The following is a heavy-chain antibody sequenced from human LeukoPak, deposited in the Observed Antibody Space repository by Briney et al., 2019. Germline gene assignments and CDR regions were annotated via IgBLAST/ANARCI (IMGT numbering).Heavy chain of an antibody. Sequence: TGGSLRLSCAASGFTFSSYAMSWVRQAPGKGLEWVSAISGSGGSTYYADSVKGRFAISRDNSKNTLYLQMNSLRAEDTAVYYCAKTMVRGVIVYWGQGTLVTVSS. CDR2: ISGSGGST. CDR3: AKTMVRGVIVY. V-gene: IGHV3-23*01. D-gene: IGHD3-10*01. CDR1: GFTFSSYA. J-gene: IGHJ4*02.